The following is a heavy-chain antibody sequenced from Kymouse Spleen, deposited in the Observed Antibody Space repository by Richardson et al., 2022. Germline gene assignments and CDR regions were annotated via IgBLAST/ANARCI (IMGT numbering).Heavy chain of an antibody. Sequence: EVQLVESGGGLVQPGGSLRLSCAASGFTFSSYSMNWVRQAPGKGLEWVSYISSSSSTIYYADSVKGRFTISRDNAKNSLYLQMNSLRDEDTAVYYCARGDSNYYYYYGMDVWGQGTTVTVSS. CDR1: GFTFSSYS. CDR2: ISSSSSTI. D-gene: IGHD4-11,IGHD4-11*01. V-gene: IGHV3-48*02. J-gene: IGHJ6*02. CDR3: ARGDSNYYYYYGMDV.